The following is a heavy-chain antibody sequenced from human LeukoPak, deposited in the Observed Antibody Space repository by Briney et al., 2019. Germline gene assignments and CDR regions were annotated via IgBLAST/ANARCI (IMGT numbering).Heavy chain of an antibody. D-gene: IGHD6-13*01. Sequence: GGSLRLSCTASGFTFGDYAMSWVRQAPGKGLEWVGFIRSKAYGGTTEYAASVKGRFTISRDDSKSIAYLQMNSLKTEDTAVYYCTNSSSWCYFDYWGQGTLVTVSS. CDR3: TNSSSWCYFDY. CDR1: GFTFGDYA. CDR2: IRSKAYGGTT. J-gene: IGHJ4*02. V-gene: IGHV3-49*04.